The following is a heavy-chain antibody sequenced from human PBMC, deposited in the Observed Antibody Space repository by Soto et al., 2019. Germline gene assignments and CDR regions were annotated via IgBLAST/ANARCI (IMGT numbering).Heavy chain of an antibody. CDR1: GFTFSSYG. J-gene: IGHJ4*02. V-gene: IGHV3-30*18. Sequence: QVQLVESGGGVVQPGRSLRLSCAASGFTFSSYGMHWVRQAPGKGLEWVAVISYDGSNKYYADSVKGRFTISRDNSKNTLYLQMNSLRAEDTAVYYCAQESRYGSGSCEFDYWGQGTLVTVSS. CDR3: AQESRYGSGSCEFDY. D-gene: IGHD3-10*01. CDR2: ISYDGSNK.